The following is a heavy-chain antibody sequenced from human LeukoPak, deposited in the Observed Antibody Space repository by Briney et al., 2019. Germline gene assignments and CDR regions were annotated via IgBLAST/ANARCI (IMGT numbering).Heavy chain of an antibody. D-gene: IGHD3-10*01. V-gene: IGHV1-8*02. CDR1: GYTFTNYD. CDR3: TTREIVVEPAQTSMVRGVLWRSDF. Sequence: ASVKVSCETSGYTFTNYDINWVRQAAGQGLEWMGWINPKSGRTGYAQNFQGRFTMTEDTSSGTAYMELNSLRSEDTAVYYCTTREIVVEPAQTSMVRGVLWRSDFWGHGTLVTVSS. J-gene: IGHJ4*01. CDR2: INPKSGRT.